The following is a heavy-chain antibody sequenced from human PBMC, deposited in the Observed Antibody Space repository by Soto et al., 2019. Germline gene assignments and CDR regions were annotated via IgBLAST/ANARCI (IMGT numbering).Heavy chain of an antibody. CDR2: ISFDGSDI. V-gene: IGHV3-30*18. CDR3: AKMTRGYTYGLDY. J-gene: IGHJ4*02. CDR1: GFTFRSYG. Sequence: QLVESGGGVVQPGRSLRLSCETSGFTFRSYGMHWVRQAPGKGLEWVAVISFDGSDIYYADSVRGRFTISRDNSKSTLHLQMNRLRAEDTAVYYCAKMTRGYTYGLDYWGQGTLVTVYS. D-gene: IGHD5-12*01.